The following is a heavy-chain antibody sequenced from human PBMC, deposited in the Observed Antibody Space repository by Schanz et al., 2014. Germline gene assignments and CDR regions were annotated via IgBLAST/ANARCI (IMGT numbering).Heavy chain of an antibody. D-gene: IGHD3-22*01. Sequence: DVQLLESGGGLVQPGGSLRLSCAASGFTFSDHYMDWVRQAPGKGLEWVSSISSSSSYIYYADSVKGRFTISRDNAKNSLYLQMNSLRAEDTAVYYCAKDPSHGDYDYYFDYWGQGTLVTVSA. V-gene: IGHV3-21*04. CDR2: ISSSSSYI. CDR3: AKDPSHGDYDYYFDY. J-gene: IGHJ4*02. CDR1: GFTFSDHY.